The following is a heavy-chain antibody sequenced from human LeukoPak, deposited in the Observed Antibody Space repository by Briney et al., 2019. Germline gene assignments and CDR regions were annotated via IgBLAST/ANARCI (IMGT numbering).Heavy chain of an antibody. D-gene: IGHD6-13*01. J-gene: IGHJ6*02. V-gene: IGHV3-23*01. CDR3: AKDSSSWYSYYYYYDMDV. CDR1: GFTFSNYA. Sequence: GGSLRLSCAASGFTFSNYAMSWVRQAPGKGLEWVSAVSGSDDTTYYADSVKGRFTISRDNSKNTLYLQMNSLRAEDTAVYYCAKDSSSWYSYYYYYDMDVWGQGTTVTVSS. CDR2: VSGSDDTT.